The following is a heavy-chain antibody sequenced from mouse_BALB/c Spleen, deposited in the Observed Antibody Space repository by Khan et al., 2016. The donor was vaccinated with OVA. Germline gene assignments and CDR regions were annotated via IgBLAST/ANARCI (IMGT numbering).Heavy chain of an antibody. CDR1: GFTFSSYA. Sequence: EVELVESGGGSVKPGGSLKLSCAASGFTFSSYAMSWVRQTPEKRLEWVASINSGGSAYSLDSLQGRFTISRDNARNILYLQMSSLRSEDTVMYYCGRGHFYGNTYDYWYFDVWGAGTTVTVSS. D-gene: IGHD1-1*01. J-gene: IGHJ1*01. V-gene: IGHV5-6-5*01. CDR3: GRGHFYGNTYDYWYFDV. CDR2: INSGGSA.